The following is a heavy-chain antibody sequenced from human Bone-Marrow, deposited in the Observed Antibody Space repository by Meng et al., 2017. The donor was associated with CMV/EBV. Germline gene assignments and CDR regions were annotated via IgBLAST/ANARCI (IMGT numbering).Heavy chain of an antibody. Sequence: GGSLRLSCAASGFTFSSYSMNWVRQAPGKGLEWVTSISSSSSYIYYADSVKGRVTISRDNANNSLYLQMNSLSAEDTAVYYCARDTYGSSTSCYMGGSGWYYYYYGMDVWGQGTTVTVSS. CDR2: ISSSSSYI. D-gene: IGHD2-2*02. V-gene: IGHV3-21*01. CDR3: ARDTYGSSTSCYMGGSGWYYYYYGMDV. J-gene: IGHJ6*02. CDR1: GFTFSSYS.